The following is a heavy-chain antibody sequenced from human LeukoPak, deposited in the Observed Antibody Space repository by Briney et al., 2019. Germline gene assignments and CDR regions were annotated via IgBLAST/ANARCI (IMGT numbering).Heavy chain of an antibody. CDR3: AEIGDSNIPFGY. Sequence: GGALRLSCAASRFTFISYGLHWVRQAPAKGVEWVAVISYDGSNKYYADSVKGRFTISRDNSKNTLYLQMSRLRAEDTAVYYCAEIGDSNIPFGYWGQGTLVTVSS. V-gene: IGHV3-30*03. J-gene: IGHJ4*02. D-gene: IGHD4-4*01. CDR2: ISYDGSNK. CDR1: RFTFISYG.